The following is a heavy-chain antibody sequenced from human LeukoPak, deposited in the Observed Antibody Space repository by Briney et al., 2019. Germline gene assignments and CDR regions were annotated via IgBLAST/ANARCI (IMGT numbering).Heavy chain of an antibody. Sequence: PGRSLRLSCAASGFTFSSYGMHWVRQAPGKGLEWVAVISYDGSNKYYADSVKGRFTISRDNSKNTLYLQMNSLRAEDTAVYYCAKAARGYCSGGSCYYFDYWGQGTLVTVSS. CDR1: GFTFSSYG. CDR2: ISYDGSNK. J-gene: IGHJ4*02. CDR3: AKAARGYCSGGSCYYFDY. V-gene: IGHV3-30*18. D-gene: IGHD2-15*01.